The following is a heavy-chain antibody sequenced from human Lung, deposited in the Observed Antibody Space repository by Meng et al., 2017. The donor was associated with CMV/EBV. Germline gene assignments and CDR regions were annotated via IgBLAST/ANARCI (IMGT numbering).Heavy chain of an antibody. D-gene: IGHD3-3*01. CDR2: VYSSGST. J-gene: IGHJ4*01. CDR3: ARGRGDDLWSGFYYYFDN. CDR1: GVSISNFY. Sequence: SETLSLTCTVSGVSISNFYWGWIRQPPGGGLEWLGNVYSSGSTNYNPSLKSRVTMSVDTSRSQFSLNLTSVTAADTATYFCARGRGDDLWSGFYYYFDNWGHGXLVTVSS. V-gene: IGHV4-59*01.